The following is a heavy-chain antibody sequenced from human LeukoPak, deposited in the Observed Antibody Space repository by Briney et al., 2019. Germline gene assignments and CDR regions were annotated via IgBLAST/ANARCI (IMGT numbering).Heavy chain of an antibody. D-gene: IGHD3-22*01. CDR2: IYYSGST. J-gene: IGHJ4*02. CDR1: GGSISSGDYY. V-gene: IGHV4-30-4*01. CDR3: ARFLYDSSGYYYSYFDY. Sequence: SETLSLTCTVSGGSISSGDYYWSWIRQPPGKGLEWIGYIYYSGSTYYNPSLKSPVTISVDTSKNQFSLKLSSVTAADTAVYYCARFLYDSSGYYYSYFDYWGQGTLVTVSS.